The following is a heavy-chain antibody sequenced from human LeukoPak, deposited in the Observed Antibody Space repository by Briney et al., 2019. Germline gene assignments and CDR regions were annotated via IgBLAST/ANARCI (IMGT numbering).Heavy chain of an antibody. Sequence: NPSETLSLTCAVSSYSISSGYYWGWIRQPPGKGLEWIGSIYHSGSTYYNPSLKSRVTISVDTSKNQFSLKLSSVTAADTAVYYCARILYGDYFFDYWGQGTLVTVSS. CDR1: SYSISSGYY. CDR2: IYHSGST. CDR3: ARILYGDYFFDY. D-gene: IGHD4-17*01. V-gene: IGHV4-38-2*01. J-gene: IGHJ4*02.